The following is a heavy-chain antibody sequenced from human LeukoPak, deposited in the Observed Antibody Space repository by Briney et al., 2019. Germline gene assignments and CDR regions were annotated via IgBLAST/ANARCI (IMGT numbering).Heavy chain of an antibody. CDR2: ISGSGGST. J-gene: IGHJ4*02. D-gene: IGHD4-17*01. CDR3: AKIATVMFDY. Sequence: PGGSLRLSCAASGFTFSTSWMIGVRQAPGKGGEWVSAISGSGGSTYYADSVKGRFTISRDNSKNTLYLQMNSLRAEDTAVYYCAKIATVMFDYWGQGTLVTVSS. V-gene: IGHV3-23*01. CDR1: GFTFSTSW.